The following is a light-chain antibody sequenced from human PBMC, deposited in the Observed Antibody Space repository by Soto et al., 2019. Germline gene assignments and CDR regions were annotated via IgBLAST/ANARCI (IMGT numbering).Light chain of an antibody. CDR2: EVS. Sequence: QSVLTQPASVSGSPGQSITISCTGTSSDVGAYNYVSSYQQHPGKAPKLIIYEVSNRPSGVSHRFSGSKSGNTASLTISGLQAEDEADYYCSSYTSIVTLIFGGGTKLTVL. V-gene: IGLV2-14*01. CDR1: SSDVGAYNY. J-gene: IGLJ2*01. CDR3: SSYTSIVTLI.